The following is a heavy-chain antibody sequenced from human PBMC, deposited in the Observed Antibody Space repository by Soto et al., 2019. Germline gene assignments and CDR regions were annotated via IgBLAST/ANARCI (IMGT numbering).Heavy chain of an antibody. CDR2: IYYSGST. D-gene: IGHD5-12*01. CDR3: ARVSGLRFAYYYYGMDV. J-gene: IGHJ6*02. Sequence: SETLSLTCTVSGGSISSYYWSWIRQPPGKGLEWIGYIYYSGSTNYNPSLKSRVTISVDTSKNQFSLKLSSVTAADTAVYYCARVSGLRFAYYYYGMDVWGQGTTVTVSS. CDR1: GGSISSYY. V-gene: IGHV4-59*01.